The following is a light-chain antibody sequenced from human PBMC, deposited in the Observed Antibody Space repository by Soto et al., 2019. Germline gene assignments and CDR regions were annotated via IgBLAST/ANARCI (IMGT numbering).Light chain of an antibody. CDR3: SSYTSSGSYV. V-gene: IGLV2-14*03. CDR2: DVS. CDR1: SSDVGGYNY. Sequence: QSALTQPPSVSGSPGQSIAISCTGTSSDVGGYNYVSWYQQHPGKAPELLIYDVSNRPSGVSNRFSGSKSGNTASLTISGLQAEDEAAFYCSSYTSSGSYVFGTGTKVTVL. J-gene: IGLJ1*01.